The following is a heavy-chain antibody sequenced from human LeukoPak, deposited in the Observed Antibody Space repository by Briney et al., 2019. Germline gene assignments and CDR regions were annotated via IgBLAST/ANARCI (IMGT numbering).Heavy chain of an antibody. V-gene: IGHV3-9*01. CDR2: ICWNSGSI. J-gene: IGHJ6*03. CDR1: GFTFDDYA. D-gene: IGHD3-10*01. Sequence: GRSLRLSCAASGFTFDDYAMHWVRQAPGKGLEWVSGICWNSGSIGYADSVKGRFTISRDNAKNSLYLQMNSLRAEDTALYYCAKGGFPNYYYYMDVWGKGTTVTVSS. CDR3: AKGGFPNYYYYMDV.